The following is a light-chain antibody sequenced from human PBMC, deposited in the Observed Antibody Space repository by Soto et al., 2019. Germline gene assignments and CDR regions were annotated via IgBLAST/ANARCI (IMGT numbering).Light chain of an antibody. CDR2: DVS. CDR1: SSDVGAYNY. CDR3: SSYTTLITYV. V-gene: IGLV2-14*01. Sequence: QSALTQPASVSGSPGQSITISCTGTSSDVGAYNYVSWYQQHPGKAPKLIIYDVSNRPSGVSNRFSGSKSGNTASLTISGLQAEDEADYYCSSYTTLITYVFGTGTKVTVL. J-gene: IGLJ1*01.